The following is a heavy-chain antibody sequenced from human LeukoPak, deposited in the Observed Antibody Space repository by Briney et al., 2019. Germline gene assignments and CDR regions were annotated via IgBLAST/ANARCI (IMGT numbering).Heavy chain of an antibody. CDR1: GYTFTGYY. Sequence: ASVKVSCKASGYTFTGYYMHWVRQAPGQGLEWMGRINPNSGGTGYAQKFQGRVTMTRNTSISTAYMELSSLRSEDTAVYYCARSRITMVRGVIIKAYYYYGMDVWGQGTTVTVSS. D-gene: IGHD3-10*01. CDR2: INPNSGGT. J-gene: IGHJ6*02. V-gene: IGHV1-2*06. CDR3: ARSRITMVRGVIIKAYYYYGMDV.